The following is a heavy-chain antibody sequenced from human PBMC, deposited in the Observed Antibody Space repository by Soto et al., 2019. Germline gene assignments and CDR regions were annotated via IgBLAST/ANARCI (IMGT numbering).Heavy chain of an antibody. D-gene: IGHD3-10*01. CDR2: INGDGSST. CDR3: ARGVRGHYGKDV. J-gene: IGHJ6*02. CDR1: GFTFSDYW. Sequence: EVQLVESGGGLAQPGGSLRLSCAASGFTFSDYWIHWVRQAPGKGLMLVSRINGDGSSTNYADSVKGRFTISRDNANNTLYLQMNSLRAEDTAVYYCARGVRGHYGKDVWGQGTTVTVSS. V-gene: IGHV3-74*01.